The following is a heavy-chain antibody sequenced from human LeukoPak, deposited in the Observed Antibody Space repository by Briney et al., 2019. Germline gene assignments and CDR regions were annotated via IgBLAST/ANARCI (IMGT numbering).Heavy chain of an antibody. Sequence: PGGSLRLSCVTSGFTFTNHWMSWVRQAPGKGLEWVANIREDGGHTNYVDSVKGRFTISRDNSKNTLYLQMNSLRAEDTAVYYCAKEEVSPYYFDYWGQGTLVTVSS. CDR2: IREDGGHT. V-gene: IGHV3-7*01. CDR1: GFTFTNHW. J-gene: IGHJ4*02. CDR3: AKEEVSPYYFDY.